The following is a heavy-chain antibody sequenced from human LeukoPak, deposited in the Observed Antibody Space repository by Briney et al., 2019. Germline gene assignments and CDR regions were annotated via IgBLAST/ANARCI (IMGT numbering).Heavy chain of an antibody. D-gene: IGHD3-10*01. J-gene: IGHJ6*03. CDR1: GYSISSGYY. CDR2: IYHSGST. V-gene: IGHV4-38-2*01. CDR3: ARHVHGSGNYYMDV. Sequence: SETLSLTCAVSGYSISSGYYWGWIRQPPGKGLEWIGSIYHSGSTYYNPSLKSRVTISVDTSKNQFSLKLSSVTAADTAVYYCARHVHGSGNYYMDVWGKGTTVTVSS.